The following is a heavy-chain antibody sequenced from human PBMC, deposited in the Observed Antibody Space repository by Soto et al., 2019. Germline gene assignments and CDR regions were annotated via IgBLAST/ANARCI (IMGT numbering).Heavy chain of an antibody. CDR1: GGTFSSYA. CDR3: ARVAHITIFGVVIPEIDAFDI. CDR2: IEPSTGGT. V-gene: IGHV1-46*01. D-gene: IGHD3-3*01. J-gene: IGHJ3*02. Sequence: ASVKVSCKASGGTFSSYAISWVRQAPGQGLEWMGIIEPSTGGTSYPQKFQGRVTMTRDTSTSKVYMELSSLRSEDTAVYYCARVAHITIFGVVIPEIDAFDIWGQGTMVTVSS.